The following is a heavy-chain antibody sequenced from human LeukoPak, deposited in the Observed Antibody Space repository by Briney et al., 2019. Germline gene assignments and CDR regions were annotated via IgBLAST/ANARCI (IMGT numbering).Heavy chain of an antibody. J-gene: IGHJ4*02. CDR1: GFTFSSYA. V-gene: IGHV3-23*01. Sequence: GGSLRLSCAASGFTFSSYAMSWVRQAPGKGLEWVSAISGSGGSTYYADSVKGRFTISRDSSKSTLYLQMNSLRAEDTAVYYCAKDPPSSSSSWYGYWGQGTLVTVSS. CDR3: AKDPPSSSSSWYGY. D-gene: IGHD6-13*01. CDR2: ISGSGGST.